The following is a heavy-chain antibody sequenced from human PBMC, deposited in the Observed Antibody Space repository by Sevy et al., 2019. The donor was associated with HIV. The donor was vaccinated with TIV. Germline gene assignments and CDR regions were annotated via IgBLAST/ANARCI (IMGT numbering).Heavy chain of an antibody. Sequence: SESLSLTCTVSGGSISSYYWSWIRQPAGKGLEWIGRIYTSGSTNYNPSLKRRVTMSVDTSKNQFSLRLGAVTAADTAVYYCARVIGDFYNLYAFDIWGQGTMVTVSS. CDR2: IYTSGST. CDR3: ARVIGDFYNLYAFDI. J-gene: IGHJ3*02. V-gene: IGHV4-4*07. D-gene: IGHD3-22*01. CDR1: GGSISSYY.